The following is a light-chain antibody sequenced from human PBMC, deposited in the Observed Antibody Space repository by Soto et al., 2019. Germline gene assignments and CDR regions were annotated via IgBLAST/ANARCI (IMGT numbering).Light chain of an antibody. CDR3: QQSDSTPPLT. CDR2: AAS. J-gene: IGKJ1*01. Sequence: DIQMTQSPSSLSASVGDRVTITCRASQSISSYLYWYQQKPGKDPKLLIYAASSLKSGVPARFSGSGSGTDFTLTISRLQPEDFATYYCQQSDSTPPLTFGQGTKVEIK. V-gene: IGKV1-39*01. CDR1: QSISSY.